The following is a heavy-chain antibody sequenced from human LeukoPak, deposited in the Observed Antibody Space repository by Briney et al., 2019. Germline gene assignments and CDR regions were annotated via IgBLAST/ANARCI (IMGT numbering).Heavy chain of an antibody. CDR1: GFTSIAYA. V-gene: IGHV3-69-1*01. D-gene: IGHD3-22*01. J-gene: IGHJ4*02. CDR2: ITT. Sequence: PGGSLRLSCVGSGFTSIAYALTWARQAPGKGLEWVSGITTYYADSVKGRFTISRDNAKNSLYLQMNSLRAEDTAVYYCARTTYYYDSSGYYYSWGQGTLVTVSS. CDR3: ARTTYYYDSSGYYYS.